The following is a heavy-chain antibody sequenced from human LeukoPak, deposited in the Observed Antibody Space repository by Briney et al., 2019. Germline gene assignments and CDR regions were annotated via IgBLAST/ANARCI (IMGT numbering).Heavy chain of an antibody. Sequence: GGSLRLSCAASGFTFSSYAMSWVRQAPGKGLGWVSAISGSGGSTYYADSVKGRFTISRDNSKNTLYLQMNSLRAEDTAVYYCASPILTGYSHPDVDYWGQGTLVTVSS. CDR1: GFTFSSYA. CDR3: ASPILTGYSHPDVDY. V-gene: IGHV3-23*01. CDR2: ISGSGGST. D-gene: IGHD3-9*01. J-gene: IGHJ4*02.